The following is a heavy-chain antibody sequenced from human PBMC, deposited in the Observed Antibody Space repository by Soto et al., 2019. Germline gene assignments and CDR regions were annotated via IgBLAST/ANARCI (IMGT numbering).Heavy chain of an antibody. J-gene: IGHJ6*02. CDR1: GLTFSNYA. CDR3: AKAAFSYYYNMDV. Sequence: EVQLLESGGGLVQPGGSQRLSSAASGLTFSNYAMSWVRQAPGKGLEWVAGIRHSGAGTYYADSVKGRFIISRDNFKDTLYLQMNSLRAEDTAVYYCAKAAFSYYYNMDVWGQGTTVTVSS. CDR2: IRHSGAGT. V-gene: IGHV3-23*01.